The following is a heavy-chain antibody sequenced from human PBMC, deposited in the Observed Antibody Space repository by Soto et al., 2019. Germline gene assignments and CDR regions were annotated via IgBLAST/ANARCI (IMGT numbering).Heavy chain of an antibody. D-gene: IGHD3-10*01. CDR2: ISVSNDNT. CDR1: GYIFRNYA. J-gene: IGHJ4*02. CDR3: ARSSPSLDY. V-gene: IGHV1-18*04. Sequence: QLQLVQSGAEVKKPGASVRVSCKTSGYIFRNYAISWVRQAPGQGLEWMGWISVSNDNTNSAHALRGRLTMTNVTSTSTAYLALTSLMSNDSGVYYCARSSPSLDYWGQGSLVPVSS.